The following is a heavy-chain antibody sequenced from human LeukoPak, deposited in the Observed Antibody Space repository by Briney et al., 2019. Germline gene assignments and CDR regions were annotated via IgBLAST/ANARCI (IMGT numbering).Heavy chain of an antibody. CDR1: GFTFSSYA. Sequence: GGSLRLSCSASGFTFSSYAMHWVRQASGKGLEYVSAISSNGGSTYYADSVKGRFTISRDNSKNTLYLQMSSLRAEDTAVYYCVKPKWGDYDSSWKRYFDYWGQGTLVTVSS. J-gene: IGHJ4*02. CDR2: ISSNGGST. CDR3: VKPKWGDYDSSWKRYFDY. V-gene: IGHV3-64D*06. D-gene: IGHD4-17*01.